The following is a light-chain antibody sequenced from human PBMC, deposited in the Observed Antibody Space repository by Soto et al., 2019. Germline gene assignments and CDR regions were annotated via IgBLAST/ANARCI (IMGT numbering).Light chain of an antibody. Sequence: DVVMTQTPLSLSVAPGQPASISCKSSQSLVHSDGKTYLYWYLQKAGQPPQLLVHEVFNRFSGVPARFSGSGSGTEVTLRISRVEAEDVVVYYCMQSIELPLTFGGGTKVEIK. CDR3: MQSIELPLT. J-gene: IGKJ4*01. V-gene: IGKV2D-29*01. CDR2: EVF. CDR1: QSLVHSDGKTY.